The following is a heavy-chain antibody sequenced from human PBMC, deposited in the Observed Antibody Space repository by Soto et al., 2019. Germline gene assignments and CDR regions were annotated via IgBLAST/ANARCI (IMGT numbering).Heavy chain of an antibody. Sequence: SQTLSLTCAISGDSVSSNSAAWNWIRQSPSRGLEWLGRTYYRSKWYNDYAVSVKSRITISPDTSKNQFSLQLNSVTPEDTAVYYCARDPVTMVRGRADYGMDVWGQGTTVTVSS. D-gene: IGHD3-10*01. V-gene: IGHV6-1*01. CDR2: TYYRSKWYN. CDR3: ARDPVTMVRGRADYGMDV. J-gene: IGHJ6*02. CDR1: GDSVSSNSAA.